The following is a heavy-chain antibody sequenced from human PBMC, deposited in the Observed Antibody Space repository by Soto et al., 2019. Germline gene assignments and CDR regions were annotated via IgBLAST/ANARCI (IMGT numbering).Heavy chain of an antibody. CDR1: GGSFSGYY. CDR3: ARRKISYGYPAFDI. CDR2: INHSGST. V-gene: IGHV4-34*01. Sequence: PSETLSLTCAVYGGSFSGYYWSWIRQPPGKGLEWIGEINHSGSTNYNPSLKSRVTISVDTSKNQFSLKLSSVTAADTAVYYCARRKISYGYPAFDIWGQGTMVTISS. D-gene: IGHD5-18*01. J-gene: IGHJ3*02.